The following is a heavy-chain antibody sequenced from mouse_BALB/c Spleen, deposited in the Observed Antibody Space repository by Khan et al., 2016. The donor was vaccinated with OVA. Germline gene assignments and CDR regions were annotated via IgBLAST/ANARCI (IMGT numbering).Heavy chain of an antibody. V-gene: IGHV5-6*01. D-gene: IGHD4-1*01. Sequence: EVQLVESGGDLVKPGGSLKLSCAASGFTFSSYGMSWVRQTPDKRLEWVATISSAGDYTYYPDNVKGRFTISRDNAKNTLYLQMSSLKSEETAMFYCASHLTGSFAYWGQGTLVTVSA. CDR3: ASHLTGSFAY. CDR2: ISSAGDYT. J-gene: IGHJ3*01. CDR1: GFTFSSYG.